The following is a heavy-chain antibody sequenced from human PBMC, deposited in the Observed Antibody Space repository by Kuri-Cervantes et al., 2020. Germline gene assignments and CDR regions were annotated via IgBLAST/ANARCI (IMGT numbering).Heavy chain of an antibody. D-gene: IGHD6-19*01. CDR3: ARAVGWSTEYYFDY. J-gene: IGHJ4*02. V-gene: IGHV4-59*01. Sequence: SETLSLTCTVSGGSISSYYWSWIRQPPGRGLEWIGYIYYSGSTNYNPSLKGRVTISVDTSKNQFSLKLSSVTAVDTAVYYCARAVGWSTEYYFDYWGQGTLVTVSS. CDR1: GGSISSYY. CDR2: IYYSGST.